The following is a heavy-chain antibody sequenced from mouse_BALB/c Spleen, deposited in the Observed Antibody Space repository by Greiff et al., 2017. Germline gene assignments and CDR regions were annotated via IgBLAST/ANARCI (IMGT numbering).Heavy chain of an antibody. Sequence: VKVVESGPGLVAPSQSLSITCTVSGFSLTSYGVHWVRQPPGKGLEWLGVIWAGGSTNYNSALMSRLSISKDNSKSQVFLKMNSLQTDDTAMYYCARRGNYVYYAMDYWGQGTSVTVSS. J-gene: IGHJ4*01. CDR3: ARRGNYVYYAMDY. V-gene: IGHV2-9*02. D-gene: IGHD2-1*01. CDR2: IWAGGST. CDR1: GFSLTSYG.